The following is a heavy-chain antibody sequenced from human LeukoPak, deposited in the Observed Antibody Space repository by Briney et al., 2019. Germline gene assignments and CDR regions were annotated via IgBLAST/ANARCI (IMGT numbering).Heavy chain of an antibody. Sequence: GGSLRLSCAASGFTFGSYEMNWVRQAPGKGLEWVSYISGSGGTIYYADSVKGRFAISRDNAKNSLCLQMNSLRAEDTAFYYCARRGYNYGYSDYWGQGTLVTVSS. V-gene: IGHV3-48*03. CDR2: ISGSGGTI. D-gene: IGHD5-18*01. CDR1: GFTFGSYE. J-gene: IGHJ4*02. CDR3: ARRGYNYGYSDY.